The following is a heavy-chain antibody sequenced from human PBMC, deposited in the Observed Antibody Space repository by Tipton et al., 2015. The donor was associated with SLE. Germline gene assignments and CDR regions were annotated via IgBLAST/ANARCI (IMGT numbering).Heavy chain of an antibody. CDR2: IKEDGSEK. J-gene: IGHJ4*02. CDR3: ARGKYYFDY. CDR1: GFTFSSSW. D-gene: IGHD2/OR15-2a*01. V-gene: IGHV3-7*01. Sequence: SLRLSCAASGFTFSSSWMNWVRLAPGKGLEWVANIKEDGSEKHYVDSVKDRLTISRDNAKKSVYLQMNSLRDEDTAVYYCARGKYYFDYWGQGALVTVSS.